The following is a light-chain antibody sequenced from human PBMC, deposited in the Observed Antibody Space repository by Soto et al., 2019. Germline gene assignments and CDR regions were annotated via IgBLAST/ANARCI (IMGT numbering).Light chain of an antibody. V-gene: IGLV2-8*01. J-gene: IGLJ3*02. CDR3: SSYAGGNNGV. CDR2: EVS. Sequence: QSALTQPPSASGSPGQSVTISCTGTSSDISGHNYVSWYQQHPGKAPKLMIYEVSKRPSWVPDRFSASKSGNTASLTVSGLQGEDEADYYCSSYAGGNNGVFGGGTKLTVL. CDR1: SSDISGHNY.